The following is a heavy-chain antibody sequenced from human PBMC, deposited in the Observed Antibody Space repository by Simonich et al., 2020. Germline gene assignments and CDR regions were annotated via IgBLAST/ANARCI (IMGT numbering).Heavy chain of an antibody. CDR3: ARAYSSSWYNWFDP. CDR2: LWYEGSNK. Sequence: QVQLVESGGGVVQPGRSLRLSCAASGFPFSSYGMHWVRQAPGKGLEVVACLWYEGSNKYYEDYVKGRFTISRDNSKNTLYLQMNSLRAEDTAVYYCARAYSSSWYNWFDPWGQGTLVTVSS. D-gene: IGHD6-13*01. CDR1: GFPFSSYG. J-gene: IGHJ5*02. V-gene: IGHV3-33*01.